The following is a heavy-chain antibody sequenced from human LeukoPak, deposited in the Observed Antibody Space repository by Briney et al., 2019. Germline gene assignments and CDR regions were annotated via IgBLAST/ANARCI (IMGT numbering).Heavy chain of an antibody. CDR3: ARSRPYDAFDI. Sequence: SETLSLTCTVSGGSISSGDYCWSWIRQPPGKGLEWIGYIYYSGSTYYNPSLKSRVTISVDTFKNQFSLKLSSVTAADTAVYYCARSRPYDAFDIWGQGTMVTVSS. CDR2: IYYSGST. CDR1: GGSISSGDYC. V-gene: IGHV4-30-4*01. J-gene: IGHJ3*02.